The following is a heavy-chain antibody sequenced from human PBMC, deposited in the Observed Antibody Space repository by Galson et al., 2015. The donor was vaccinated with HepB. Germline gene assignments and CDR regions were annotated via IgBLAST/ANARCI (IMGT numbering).Heavy chain of an antibody. J-gene: IGHJ4*02. V-gene: IGHV3-23*01. CDR1: EFTFSSYA. D-gene: IGHD5-24*01. CDR2: ISDSGGST. Sequence: SLRLSCAASEFTFSSYAMNWVRQAPGKGLEWVSVISDSGGSTYYADSVKGRFTISRDNFKNTLYLQMNSLRAEDTAVYYCAKVGGTYKYYFDYWGQGTLVTVSS. CDR3: AKVGGTYKYYFDY.